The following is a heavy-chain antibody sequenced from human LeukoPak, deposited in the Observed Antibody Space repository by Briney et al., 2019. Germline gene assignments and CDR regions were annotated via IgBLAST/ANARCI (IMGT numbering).Heavy chain of an antibody. CDR1: GFTFSSYD. Sequence: GGSLRLSCAASGFTFSSYDMSWVRQAPGKGLEWVSGIRNYGGSTYYADSVKGRFTISRDNSKNTLYLQMNSLRAEDTAVYYCPNPAPGVVYLYWGQGTLVTVSS. V-gene: IGHV3-23*01. CDR2: IRNYGGST. J-gene: IGHJ4*02. D-gene: IGHD2-8*02. CDR3: PNPAPGVVYLY.